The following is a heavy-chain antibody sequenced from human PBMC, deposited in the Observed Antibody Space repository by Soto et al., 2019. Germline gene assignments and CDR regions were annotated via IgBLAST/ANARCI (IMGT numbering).Heavy chain of an antibody. Sequence: GGSLRLSCAASGFTFSSYAMSWVRQAPGKGLEWVSAISGSGGSTYYADSVKGRFTISRDNSKNTLYLQMNSLRAEDTAVYYCAKDAGGYCTNGVCPTPGYFDLWGRGTLVTVSS. CDR3: AKDAGGYCTNGVCPTPGYFDL. D-gene: IGHD2-8*01. CDR2: ISGSGGST. CDR1: GFTFSSYA. J-gene: IGHJ2*01. V-gene: IGHV3-23*01.